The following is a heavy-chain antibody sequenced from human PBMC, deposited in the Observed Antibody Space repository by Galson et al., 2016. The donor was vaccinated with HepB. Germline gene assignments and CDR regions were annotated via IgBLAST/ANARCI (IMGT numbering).Heavy chain of an antibody. CDR1: GFTFSSHW. Sequence: SLRLSCAASGFTFSSHWMPWVRQAPGKGLVCVSSLKSVGISTYYADSVKGRFTISRDNAKNTLYLQMNRLRAEDTAVYYCRIGAAGFDFWGQGTLVTVSS. D-gene: IGHD6-13*01. CDR3: RIGAAGFDF. CDR2: LKSVGIST. V-gene: IGHV3-74*01. J-gene: IGHJ4*02.